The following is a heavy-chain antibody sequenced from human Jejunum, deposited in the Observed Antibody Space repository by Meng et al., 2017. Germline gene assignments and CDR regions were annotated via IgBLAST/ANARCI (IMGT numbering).Heavy chain of an antibody. CDR2: VYHSGGT. CDR1: SDSIESTNW. V-gene: IGHV4-4*02. Sequence: QVQLREPGPGLVKPSETLSLTCAVSSDSIESTNWRTWIRQPPGQGLEWIGEVYHSGGTHYNPSLQSRVTISIDNSKNRFSLSLNSVTAADTAIYYCARADYVRYFDLWGRGTLVTVSS. J-gene: IGHJ2*01. CDR3: ARADYVRYFDL. D-gene: IGHD3-10*02.